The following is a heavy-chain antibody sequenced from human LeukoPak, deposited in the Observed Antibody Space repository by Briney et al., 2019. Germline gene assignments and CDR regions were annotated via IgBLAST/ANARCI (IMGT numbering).Heavy chain of an antibody. CDR1: GGTFSSYA. J-gene: IGHJ4*02. D-gene: IGHD2-21*02. CDR3: APRGIHCGGDCYAGPFDY. CDR2: IIPIFGTA. Sequence: ASVKVSCKASGGTFSSYAISWVRQAPGQGLEWMGGIIPIFGTANYAQKFQGRVTITADESTSTAYMELSSLRAEDTAVYYCAPRGIHCGGDCYAGPFDYWGQGTLVTVSS. V-gene: IGHV1-69*13.